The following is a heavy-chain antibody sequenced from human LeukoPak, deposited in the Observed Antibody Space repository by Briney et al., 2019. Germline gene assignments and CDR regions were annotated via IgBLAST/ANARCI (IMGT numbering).Heavy chain of an antibody. V-gene: IGHV4-34*01. CDR3: ARGGSSGWMLVSYYY. J-gene: IGHJ4*02. CDR2: INHSGST. D-gene: IGHD6-19*01. CDR1: GGSFSGYY. Sequence: PSETLSLTCAVYGGSFSGYYWSWIRQPPGKGLEWIGEINHSGSTNYNPSLRSRVTISVDTSKSQFSLKLSSVTAADTAVYYCARGGSSGWMLVSYYYWGQGTLVTVSS.